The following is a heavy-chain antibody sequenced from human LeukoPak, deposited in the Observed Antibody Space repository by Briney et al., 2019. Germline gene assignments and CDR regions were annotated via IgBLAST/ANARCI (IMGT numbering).Heavy chain of an antibody. D-gene: IGHD2-15*01. J-gene: IGHJ4*02. CDR1: GGSISSYY. Sequence: PSETLSLTCTVSGGSISSYYWSWIRQPPGKGLEWIGYIYYSGSTNYNPSLKSRVTTSVDTSKNQFSLKLSSVTAADTAVYYCARVMVADSYYFDYWGQGTLVTVSS. V-gene: IGHV4-59*01. CDR3: ARVMVADSYYFDY. CDR2: IYYSGST.